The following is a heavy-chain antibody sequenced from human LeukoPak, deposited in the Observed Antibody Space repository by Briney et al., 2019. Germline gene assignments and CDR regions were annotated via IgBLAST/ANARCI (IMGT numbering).Heavy chain of an antibody. J-gene: IGHJ4*02. V-gene: IGHV2-70*04. CDR2: IDWDDDK. CDR3: ARRTSSSFYFDY. CDR1: GFSLRTSGMR. D-gene: IGHD6-6*01. Sequence: ESGPTLLKPTPTLTLTCTFSGFSLRTSGMRVRWIRQPPGKALEWLARIDWDDDKFYSTSLKTRLTISKDTSKNQVVLTMTNMDPVDTAIYYCARRTSSSFYFDYWGQGTLVTVSS.